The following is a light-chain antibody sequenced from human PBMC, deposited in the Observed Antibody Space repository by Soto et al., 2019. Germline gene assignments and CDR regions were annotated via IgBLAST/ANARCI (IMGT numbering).Light chain of an antibody. CDR3: QSYDSSLSGSNV. J-gene: IGLJ1*01. CDR1: SSNIGAGYD. V-gene: IGLV1-40*01. CDR2: GNS. Sequence: QSALTQPPSVSGAPGQRVTISCTGSSSNIGAGYDVHWYQQLPGTAPKLLIYGNSNRPSGVPDRFSGSKSGTSASLAITGLQAEYDADYYCQSYDSSLSGSNVFGTGTKVTVL.